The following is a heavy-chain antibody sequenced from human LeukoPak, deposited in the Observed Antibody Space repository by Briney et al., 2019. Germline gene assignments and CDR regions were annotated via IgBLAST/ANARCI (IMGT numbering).Heavy chain of an antibody. V-gene: IGHV4-39*01. CDR1: GGSISSSSYC. J-gene: IGHJ4*02. Sequence: SETLSLTCTVSGGSISSSSYCWGWIRQPPGKGLEWLGSIYYSGSTYYNPSLKSRFTISVDTSTNQFSLRLSSVTAADTVVYYCARQENDVLTGYYVNYWGQGTLVTVSS. D-gene: IGHD3-9*01. CDR3: ARQENDVLTGYYVNY. CDR2: IYYSGST.